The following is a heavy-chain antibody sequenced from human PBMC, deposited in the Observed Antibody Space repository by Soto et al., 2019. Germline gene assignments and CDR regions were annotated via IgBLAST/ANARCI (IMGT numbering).Heavy chain of an antibody. J-gene: IGHJ6*02. Sequence: LTCTVSGGSISSYYWSWIRQPPGKGLEWIGYIYYSGSTNYNPSLKSRVTISVDTSKNQFSLKLSSVTAADTAVYYCARAYYDFWSAGWAGGMDVWRQGTTVTVSS. CDR1: GGSISSYY. CDR2: IYYSGST. D-gene: IGHD3-3*01. V-gene: IGHV4-59*01. CDR3: ARAYYDFWSAGWAGGMDV.